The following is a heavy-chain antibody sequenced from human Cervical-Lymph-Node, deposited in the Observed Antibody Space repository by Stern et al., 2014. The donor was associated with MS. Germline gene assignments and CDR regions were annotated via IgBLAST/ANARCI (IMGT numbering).Heavy chain of an antibody. V-gene: IGHV1-3*01. CDR2: IIAGNVDT. CDR3: TRAFFGSQFGY. Sequence: QVQLVQSGAEVKKPGASVKVACEASGYTFSSFAIHWVRQVPGQRLEWLGWIIAGNVDTKYSQKFQDRVTITRDTSANTAYMEMSSLTSEDTAIYYCTRAFFGSQFGYWGQGTLVTVSS. CDR1: GYTFSSFA. J-gene: IGHJ4*02. D-gene: IGHD3-3*01.